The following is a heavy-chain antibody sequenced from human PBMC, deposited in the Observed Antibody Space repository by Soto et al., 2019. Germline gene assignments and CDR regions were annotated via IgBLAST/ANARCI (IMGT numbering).Heavy chain of an antibody. V-gene: IGHV3-30*03. Sequence: GGSLRLSCAASGFTFNSYGTHWVRQGPGNGLEWVAFISYDSTKTYYADSVKGRFTISRDNSNSALYVQMNSLTGEDTAVYYCARTRSAWSDFHYYSLDVWGQGTTVTVSS. J-gene: IGHJ6*02. CDR1: GFTFNSYG. CDR3: ARTRSAWSDFHYYSLDV. D-gene: IGHD1-26*01. CDR2: ISYDSTKT.